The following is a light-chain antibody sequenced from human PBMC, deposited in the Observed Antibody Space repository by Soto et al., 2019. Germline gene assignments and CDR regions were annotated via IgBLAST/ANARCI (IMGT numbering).Light chain of an antibody. V-gene: IGKV3-20*01. J-gene: IGKJ3*01. Sequence: EIVLTQSPGTLSLSPGEGATLSCRASQSVSSSYLAWYQQKPGQAPRLLIYGASSRATAIPDRFSGSGSGTVFTLTISRLEPEDFAVYYCQQYGSSLFTFGHGTKVDIK. CDR1: QSVSSSY. CDR2: GAS. CDR3: QQYGSSLFT.